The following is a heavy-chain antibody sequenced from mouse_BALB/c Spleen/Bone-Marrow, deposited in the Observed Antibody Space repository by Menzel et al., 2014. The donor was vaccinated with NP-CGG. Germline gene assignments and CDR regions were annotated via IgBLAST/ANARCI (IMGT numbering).Heavy chain of an antibody. V-gene: IGHV1-82*01. CDR1: GYAFSSSW. Sequence: QVQLQQSGPVLVKPGASVKISCKASGYAFSSSWVNWVKQRPGQGLEWIGRIYPGDGDINYNGKFKGKATLTADKSSSTAYMQLSSLTSVDSAVYFCARSDGYRVMDYWGQGTSVTVSS. CDR2: IYPGDGDI. D-gene: IGHD2-3*01. CDR3: ARSDGYRVMDY. J-gene: IGHJ4*01.